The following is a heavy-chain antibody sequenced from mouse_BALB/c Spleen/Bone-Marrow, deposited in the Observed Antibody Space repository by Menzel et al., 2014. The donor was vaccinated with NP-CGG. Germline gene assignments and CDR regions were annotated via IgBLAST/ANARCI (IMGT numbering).Heavy chain of an antibody. CDR3: ARALGDGYYYAMDY. J-gene: IGHJ4*01. CDR1: GYTFTSYW. V-gene: IGHV1-69*02. D-gene: IGHD2-3*01. Sequence: QVQLQQSGAELVKPGAPVKLSCKASGYTFTSYWMNWVKQRPGRGLEWIGRIDPSDSETHYNQKFKDKATLTVDKSSSTAYIQLSSLTSEDSAVYYGARALGDGYYYAMDYWGEGASAAVSS. CDR2: IDPSDSET.